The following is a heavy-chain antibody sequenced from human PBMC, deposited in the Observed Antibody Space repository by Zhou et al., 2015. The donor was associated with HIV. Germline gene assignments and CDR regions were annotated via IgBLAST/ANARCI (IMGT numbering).Heavy chain of an antibody. V-gene: IGHV1-69*06. Sequence: QLQLVQSGAEVKKPGSSVKVSCKASGGTFSTYAISWVRQAPGQGLEWMGGITPILATTKYAQKFQGRVTITADRSTNTAYMDLRGLSSEDTAVYYCAREGWGSWYFDLWAVAPWSVSPQ. J-gene: IGHJ2*01. CDR3: AREGWGSWYFDL. D-gene: IGHD7-27*01. CDR1: GGTFSTYA. CDR2: ITPILATT.